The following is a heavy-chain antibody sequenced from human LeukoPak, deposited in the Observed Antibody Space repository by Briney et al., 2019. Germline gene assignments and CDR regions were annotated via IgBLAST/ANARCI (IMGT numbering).Heavy chain of an antibody. CDR3: AREMYYCGSGIPLALDY. Sequence: SVKVSCKASGGTFSSYAISWVRQAPGQGLEWMGRIIPIFGTANYAQKFQGRVTITTDESTSTAYMELSSLRSEDTAVYYCAREMYYCGSGIPLALDYWGQGTLVTVSS. V-gene: IGHV1-69*05. CDR2: IIPIFGTA. J-gene: IGHJ4*02. CDR1: GGTFSSYA. D-gene: IGHD3-10*01.